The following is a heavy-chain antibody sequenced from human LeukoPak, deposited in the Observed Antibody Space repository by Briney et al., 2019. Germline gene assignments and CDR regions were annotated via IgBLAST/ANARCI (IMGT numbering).Heavy chain of an antibody. CDR1: EFTFDNYA. J-gene: IGHJ4*02. V-gene: IGHV3-23*01. CDR2: ISGSGYYS. CDR3: AKGGPTGSNCFDF. Sequence: PGGSLRLSCAASEFTFDNYAMSWVRQAPGKGLEWVSVISGSGYYSYYADSVKGRFTVSRDNSKTTLYLQMNSLRADDTAVYYCAKGGPTGSNCFDFWGQGTLVTVSS. D-gene: IGHD1-26*01.